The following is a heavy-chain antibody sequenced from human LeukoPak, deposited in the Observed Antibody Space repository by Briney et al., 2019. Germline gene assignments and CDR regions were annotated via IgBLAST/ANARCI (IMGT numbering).Heavy chain of an antibody. CDR3: ARVSGVYSSGWYRLGDFDY. V-gene: IGHV4-34*01. CDR2: INHSGST. D-gene: IGHD6-19*01. Sequence: GSLRLSCAASGFTFSNAWMSWVRQAPGKGLEWIGEINHSGSTNYNPSLKSRVTISVDTSKNQFSLKLSSVTAADTAVYYCARVSGVYSSGWYRLGDFDYWGQGTLVTVSS. CDR1: GFTFSNAW. J-gene: IGHJ4*02.